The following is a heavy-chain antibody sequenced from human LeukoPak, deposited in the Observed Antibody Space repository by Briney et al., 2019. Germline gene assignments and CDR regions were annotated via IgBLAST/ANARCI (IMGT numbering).Heavy chain of an antibody. J-gene: IGHJ4*02. V-gene: IGHV4-59*01. D-gene: IGHD6-25*01. CDR1: GGSISSYD. CDR2: IYYTGST. Sequence: SETLSLTCTVSGGSISSYDWSWIRQPPGKGLEWIANIYYTGSTNYNPSLSSRVIISIDTAKNQFSLKLTSVTAGDTAVYYCERRGRNSSGWQDYLWGQGTLVTVSS. CDR3: ERRGRNSSGWQDYL.